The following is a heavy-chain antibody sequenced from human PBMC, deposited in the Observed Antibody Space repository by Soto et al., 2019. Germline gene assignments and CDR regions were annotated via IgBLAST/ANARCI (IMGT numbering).Heavy chain of an antibody. J-gene: IGHJ4*02. CDR2: INAGNGNT. V-gene: IGHV1-3*01. CDR1: GYTFTSYS. Sequence: GASVKVSCKSSGYTFTSYSMHWVRQAPGQRLEWMGWINAGNGNTKYSQKFQGRVTITRDTSASTAYMELSSLRSEDTAVYYCARAPASVAEFDYWGQGTLVTVSS. D-gene: IGHD6-19*01. CDR3: ARAPASVAEFDY.